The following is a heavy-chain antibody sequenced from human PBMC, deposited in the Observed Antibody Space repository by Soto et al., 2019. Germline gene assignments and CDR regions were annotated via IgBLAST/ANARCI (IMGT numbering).Heavy chain of an antibody. Sequence: QVKLVQSGGEVKKPGASVKISCTASGYTFSSYGISWVRKAPGQGLEWMGWISAYNGNTNYAQKFQGRVTMTTDTSTSTAYMELRSLRSDDTAIYYCARTLNEWLLGLEWGQGTLVTVSS. J-gene: IGHJ4*02. V-gene: IGHV1-18*01. CDR3: ARTLNEWLLGLE. CDR2: ISAYNGNT. D-gene: IGHD3-3*01. CDR1: GYTFSSYG.